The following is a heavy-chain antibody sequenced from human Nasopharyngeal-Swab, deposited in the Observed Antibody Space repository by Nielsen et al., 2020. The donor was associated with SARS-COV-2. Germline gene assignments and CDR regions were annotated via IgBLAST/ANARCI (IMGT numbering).Heavy chain of an antibody. D-gene: IGHD1-26*01. CDR2: ISGSGGST. Sequence: GGSLRPSCAASGFTFSSYAMSWVRQAPGKGLEWVSAISGSGGSTYYADSVKGRFTISRDNSKNTLYLQMNSLRAEDTAAYYCAKDLQGYSGSYFNWGQGTLVTVSS. V-gene: IGHV3-23*01. CDR3: AKDLQGYSGSYFN. CDR1: GFTFSSYA. J-gene: IGHJ4*02.